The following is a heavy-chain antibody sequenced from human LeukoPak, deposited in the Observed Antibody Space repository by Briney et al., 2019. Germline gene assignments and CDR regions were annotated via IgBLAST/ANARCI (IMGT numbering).Heavy chain of an antibody. CDR3: ATYHFRGDTHYFDY. CDR1: GGFISSYY. CDR2: IYYSGST. D-gene: IGHD3-10*02. J-gene: IGHJ4*02. Sequence: SETLSLTCSVSGGFISSYYWSWIRQPPGKGLEWIAYIYYSGSTNYNPSLQSRVTISVDTSNNQFSLKLSSVTAADTAVYYCATYHFRGDTHYFDYWGQGILVTVSS. V-gene: IGHV4-59*01.